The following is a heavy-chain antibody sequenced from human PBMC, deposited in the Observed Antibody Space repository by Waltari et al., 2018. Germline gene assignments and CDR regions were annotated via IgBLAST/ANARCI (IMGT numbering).Heavy chain of an antibody. CDR3: AREGPSSSWPYYYYGMDV. V-gene: IGHV4-59*01. CDR2: IYYSGST. CDR1: GGSISSYY. Sequence: QVQLQESGPGLVKPSETLSLTCTVSGGSISSYYWTWIRQPPGKGLEWIGYIYYSGSTNYNPSLKSRVTISVDTSKNQFSLKLSSVTAADTAVYYCAREGPSSSWPYYYYGMDVWGQGTTVTVSS. J-gene: IGHJ6*02. D-gene: IGHD6-13*01.